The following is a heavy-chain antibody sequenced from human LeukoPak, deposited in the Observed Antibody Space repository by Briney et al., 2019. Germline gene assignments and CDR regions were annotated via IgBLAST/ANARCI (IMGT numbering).Heavy chain of an antibody. J-gene: IGHJ4*02. CDR3: ASRTGYNWNYFDY. Sequence: PSETLSLTCTVSGGSISSSSYYWGWIRQPPGKGLEWIGSIYYSGSTYYNPSLKSRVTISVDTSKNQFSLKLSSVTAADTAVYYCASRTGYNWNYFDYWGQGTLVTVSS. D-gene: IGHD1-20*01. CDR1: GGSISSSSYY. V-gene: IGHV4-39*07. CDR2: IYYSGST.